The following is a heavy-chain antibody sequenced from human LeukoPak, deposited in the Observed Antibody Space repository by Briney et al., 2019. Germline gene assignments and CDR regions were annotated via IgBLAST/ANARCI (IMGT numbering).Heavy chain of an antibody. D-gene: IGHD2-2*02. Sequence: GGSLRLSCVASGFTFSTYGMHWVRQAPGKGLEWVAIIWYDGTNTNYVDSVKGRFTISRDNAKNTLYLQMNSLRAEDTAVYYCARVCSSTSCYTLDAFDIWGQGTMVTVSS. CDR3: ARVCSSTSCYTLDAFDI. V-gene: IGHV3-33*01. J-gene: IGHJ3*02. CDR2: IWYDGTNT. CDR1: GFTFSTYG.